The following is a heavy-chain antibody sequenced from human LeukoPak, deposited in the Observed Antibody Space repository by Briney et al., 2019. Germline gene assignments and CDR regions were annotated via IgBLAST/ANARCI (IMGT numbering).Heavy chain of an antibody. D-gene: IGHD5-12*01. CDR3: TSNKPVATTLYYYYGMDV. J-gene: IGHJ6*02. CDR2: IRSKANSYAT. V-gene: IGHV3-73*01. CDR1: GFTFGGSA. Sequence: QPGRSLRLSRAVAGFTFGGSAMHSVSQPSREWRGWVGRIRSKANSYATAYAASVKGRFTISRDDSKNTAYLQMNSLKTEDTAVYYCTSNKPVATTLYYYYGMDVWGQGTTVTVSS.